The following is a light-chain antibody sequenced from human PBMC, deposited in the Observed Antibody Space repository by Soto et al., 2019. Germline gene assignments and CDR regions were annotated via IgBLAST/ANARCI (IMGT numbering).Light chain of an antibody. CDR1: QSVSIN. CDR3: QQYYNWPRT. J-gene: IGKJ1*01. CDR2: GAS. V-gene: IGKV3-15*01. Sequence: EIVLTQSPATLSVSPGERATLSCRASQSVSINVAWYQQKPGQSPRLLIYGASTRATGIPASFSGSGSGKEFTHTISSLQSEDFAIYYCQQYYNWPRTFGQGTKVEIK.